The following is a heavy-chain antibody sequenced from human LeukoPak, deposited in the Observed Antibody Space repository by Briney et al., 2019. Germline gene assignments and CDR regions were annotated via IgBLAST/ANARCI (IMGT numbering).Heavy chain of an antibody. CDR2: IYYNGST. D-gene: IGHD3-10*01. CDR3: ARGEFDFDY. V-gene: IGHV4-59*08. Sequence: SETLSLTCTISGGSITNYYWSWIRQSPGKGLEWIGYIYYNGSTNYSPSLKSRVTISVDTSKTQFSLKLSSVTAADTAVYYCARGEFDFDYWGQGTLVTVSS. CDR1: GGSITNYY. J-gene: IGHJ4*02.